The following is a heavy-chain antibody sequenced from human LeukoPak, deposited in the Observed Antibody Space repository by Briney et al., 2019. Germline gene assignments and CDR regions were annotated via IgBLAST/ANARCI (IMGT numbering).Heavy chain of an antibody. Sequence: PSQTLSLTCTVSGGSISSGGYYWSWIRQPPGKGLEWIGYIYHSGSTYYNPSLKSRVTISVDTSKNQFSLKLSSVTAADTAVYYCASSGELIAAAGSFDYWGQGTLVTVSS. D-gene: IGHD6-13*01. CDR1: GGSISSGGYY. CDR2: IYHSGST. V-gene: IGHV4-30-2*02. J-gene: IGHJ4*02. CDR3: ASSGELIAAAGSFDY.